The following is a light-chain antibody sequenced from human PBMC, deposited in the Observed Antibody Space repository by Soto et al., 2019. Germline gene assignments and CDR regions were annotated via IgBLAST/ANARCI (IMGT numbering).Light chain of an antibody. J-gene: IGKJ3*01. Sequence: DIVLTRSPATLSLSPGERATLSCRASQSISSYLVWFQQKPGQAPRLLIYDASTRATGIPARFSGSGSVTDFTLTISSLEPEDFAVYYCQQRSNWPLTFGPGTKVDIK. V-gene: IGKV3-11*01. CDR3: QQRSNWPLT. CDR1: QSISSY. CDR2: DAS.